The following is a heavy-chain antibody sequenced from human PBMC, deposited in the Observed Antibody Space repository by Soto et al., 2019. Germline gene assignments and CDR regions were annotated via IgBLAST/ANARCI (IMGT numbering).Heavy chain of an antibody. CDR2: INAGNGNT. CDR3: ARDQSGIGYYVDWFDP. CDR1: GYTFTSYY. D-gene: IGHD3-10*02. V-gene: IGHV1-3*01. J-gene: IGHJ5*02. Sequence: GASVKVSCKASGYTFTSYYMHWVRQAPGQRLEWMGWINAGNGNTYYSQNFKDRVTFTRDTIATTVFMELTSLTSEDTAVYYCARDQSGIGYYVDWFDPWGQGTLVTVS.